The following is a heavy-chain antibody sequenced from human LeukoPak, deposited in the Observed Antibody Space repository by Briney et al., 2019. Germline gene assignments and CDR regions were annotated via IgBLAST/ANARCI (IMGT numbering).Heavy chain of an antibody. Sequence: GSLRLSCVASGFTFSSSNINWVRQPPGKGPEWVSYISISTSTIYYADSVKGRFTISRDNSKNSLYLEMNSLRAEDTAVYYCTAPGRGRGGYDFEYWGQGTLVTVSS. V-gene: IGHV3-48*04. CDR1: GFTFSSSN. D-gene: IGHD1-1*01. CDR2: ISISTSTI. CDR3: TAPGRGRGGYDFEY. J-gene: IGHJ4*02.